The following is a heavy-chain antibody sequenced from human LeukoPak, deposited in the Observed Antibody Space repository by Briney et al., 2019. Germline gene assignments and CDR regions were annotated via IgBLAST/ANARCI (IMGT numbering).Heavy chain of an antibody. CDR3: ARGGSYSLYYYYMDV. Sequence: PGGSLRLSCAASGFTFSSYWMHWVRQAPGKGLVWVSRINSDGSSTSYADSVKGRFTISRDNAKNTLYLQMNSLRAEDTAVYYCARGGSYSLYYYYMDVWGKGTTVTVSS. J-gene: IGHJ6*03. V-gene: IGHV3-74*01. CDR2: INSDGSST. D-gene: IGHD1-26*01. CDR1: GFTFSSYW.